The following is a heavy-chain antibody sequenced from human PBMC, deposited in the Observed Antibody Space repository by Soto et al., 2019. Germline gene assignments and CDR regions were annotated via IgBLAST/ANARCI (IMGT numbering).Heavy chain of an antibody. Sequence: PGGSLRLSCAASGFVVDRTYMTWVRQAPGKGLGWVSVIYSGGGTYYADSVEGRFTISRDTSKNTLHLQMNDLRAEDTALYYCARGGVQDAFDIWGQGTMVTVSS. D-gene: IGHD1-26*01. CDR1: GFVVDRTY. CDR3: ARGGVQDAFDI. CDR2: IYSGGGT. V-gene: IGHV3-53*01. J-gene: IGHJ3*02.